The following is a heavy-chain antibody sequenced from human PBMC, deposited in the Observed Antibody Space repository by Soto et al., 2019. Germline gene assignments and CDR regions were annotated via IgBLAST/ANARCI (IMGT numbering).Heavy chain of an antibody. CDR2: MNAYSGNT. CDR1: GYTFTSYD. J-gene: IGHJ4*02. D-gene: IGHD2-2*03. Sequence: ASVKVSCKASGYTFTSYDINWVRQATGQGLEWMGWMNAYSGNTNYAQKLQGRVTMTTDTSTSTAYMELRSLRSDDTAVYYCARVDGWRAPIDYWGQGTLVTVSS. CDR3: ARVDGWRAPIDY. V-gene: IGHV1-18*01.